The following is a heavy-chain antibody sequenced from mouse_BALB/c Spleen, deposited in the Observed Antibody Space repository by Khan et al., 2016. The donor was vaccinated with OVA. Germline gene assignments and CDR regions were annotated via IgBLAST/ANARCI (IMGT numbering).Heavy chain of an antibody. D-gene: IGHD2-10*01. CDR1: GFSLTNYG. J-gene: IGHJ4*01. V-gene: IGHV2-6-1*01. CDR3: ARQPYYHYYIMDY. CDR2: LWSDGSA. Sequence: QVQLKESGPGLVAPSQSLSITCTISGFSLTNYGVHWVRQPPGKGLEWLVVLWSDGSATYNSALKSRLSISKDQSQSQVFLKMNSHQTDDTAMYYCARQPYYHYYIMDYWGQGTSVTVSS.